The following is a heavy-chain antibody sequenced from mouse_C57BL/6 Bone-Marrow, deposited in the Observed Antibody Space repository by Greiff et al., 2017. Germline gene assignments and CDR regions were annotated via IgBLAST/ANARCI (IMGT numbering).Heavy chain of an antibody. V-gene: IGHV1-63*01. CDR3: ARYYGHWYFDV. CDR2: IYPGGGYT. Sequence: LQQSGAELVRPGTSVKMSCKASGYTFTNYWIGWAKQRPGHGLEWIGDIYPGGGYTNYNEKFKGKATLTADKSSSTAYMQFSSLTSEDSAIYYCARYYGHWYFDVWGTGTTVTVSS. D-gene: IGHD1-2*01. CDR1: GYTFTNYW. J-gene: IGHJ1*03.